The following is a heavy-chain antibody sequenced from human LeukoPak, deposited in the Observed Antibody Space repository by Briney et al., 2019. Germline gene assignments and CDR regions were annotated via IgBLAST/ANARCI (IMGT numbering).Heavy chain of an antibody. CDR1: GGTFSSYT. Sequence: SAKVSCKASGGTFSSYTISWVRQAPGQGLEWMGRIIPILGIANYAQKFQGRVTITADKSTSTAYMELRSLRSDDTAVYYCARDPYSSGWSRADYWGQGTLVTVSS. D-gene: IGHD6-19*01. CDR3: ARDPYSSGWSRADY. CDR2: IIPILGIA. V-gene: IGHV1-69*04. J-gene: IGHJ4*02.